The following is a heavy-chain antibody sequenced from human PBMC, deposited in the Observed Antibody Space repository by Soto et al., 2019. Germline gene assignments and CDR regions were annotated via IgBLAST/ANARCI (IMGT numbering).Heavy chain of an antibody. D-gene: IGHD6-13*01. CDR1: GYTFTSYG. J-gene: IGHJ6*02. CDR3: ARSQQLDCMDV. Sequence: QVQLLQSGSGVKKPGAPVKVSCKASGYTFTSYGIRWVRQAPGQGLEWMGWVSDYDGNTNYAQKLQGRVTMTTDTSTSTAYVELRSLRSDDTDVYYCARSQQLDCMDVWGQGTTVTVSS. V-gene: IGHV1-18*01. CDR2: VSDYDGNT.